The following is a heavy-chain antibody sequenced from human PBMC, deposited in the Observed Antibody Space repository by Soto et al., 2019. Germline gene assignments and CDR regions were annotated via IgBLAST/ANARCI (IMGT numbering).Heavy chain of an antibody. D-gene: IGHD1-26*01. CDR3: ARWDYSDY. Sequence: EVQLLESGGGLVQPGGSLRLSCAASGFTFNTYAMSWVRQAPGKGLEWVSAIGSDGTAIQYADSVKGRFTISKDNSKDTLYLQMNSLRAEDTAVYFCARWDYSDYWGQGTLVTVSS. J-gene: IGHJ4*02. CDR2: IGSDGTAI. CDR1: GFTFNTYA. V-gene: IGHV3-23*05.